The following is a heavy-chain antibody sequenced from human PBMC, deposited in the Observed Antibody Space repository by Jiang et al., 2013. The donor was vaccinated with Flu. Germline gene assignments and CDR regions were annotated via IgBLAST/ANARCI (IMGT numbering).Heavy chain of an antibody. Sequence: SGAEVKEPGASVKVSCTTSGNSLINYYMHWVRQAPGHGLEWMGIINCGTGSTTYAQNFQGRVTMTRDTSTSTVHMELNSLRSEDTAVFYCARGQNRWMTTIDFDSWGQGTPVTVSS. CDR1: GNSLINYY. CDR2: INCGTGST. CDR3: ARGQNRWMTTIDFDS. J-gene: IGHJ4*02. V-gene: IGHV1-46*01. D-gene: IGHD5-24*01.